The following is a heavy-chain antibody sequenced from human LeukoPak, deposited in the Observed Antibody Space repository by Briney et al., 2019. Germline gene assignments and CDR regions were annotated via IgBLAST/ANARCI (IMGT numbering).Heavy chain of an antibody. CDR3: ASLDTATIQTGGY. CDR2: IKKHGSEQ. J-gene: IGHJ4*02. V-gene: IGHV3-7*01. D-gene: IGHD5-18*01. Sequence: GGSLRLSCVASGFTFSPDWMSWVRQAPGKGLEWVAMIKKHGSEQYYVDSVKGRFAISRDNAKNSMFLQMNSLRAEDTAVYYCASLDTATIQTGGYWGQGTLVTVSS. CDR1: GFTFSPDW.